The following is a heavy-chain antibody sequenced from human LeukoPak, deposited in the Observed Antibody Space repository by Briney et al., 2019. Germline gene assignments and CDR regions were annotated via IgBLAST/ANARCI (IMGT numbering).Heavy chain of an antibody. CDR3: AKDRASDSGGFQVFDY. Sequence: GRSLRLSCAASGFTFDDYAMHWVRQAPGKGLEWVSCISWNSGSIGYADSVKGRFTISRDNAKNSLYLQMNSLRAEDTALYYCAKDRASDSGGFQVFDYWGQGTLVTVSS. CDR1: GFTFDDYA. V-gene: IGHV3-9*01. J-gene: IGHJ4*02. CDR2: ISWNSGSI. D-gene: IGHD1-26*01.